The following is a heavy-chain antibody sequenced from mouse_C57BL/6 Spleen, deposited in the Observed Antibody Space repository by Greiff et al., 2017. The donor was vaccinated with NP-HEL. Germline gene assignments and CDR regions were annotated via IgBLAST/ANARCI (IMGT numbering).Heavy chain of an antibody. D-gene: IGHD2-4*01. J-gene: IGHJ3*01. CDR3: ARDRDYYDYDKAWFAY. Sequence: EVQRVESGGGLVKPGGSLKLSCAASGFTFSSYAMSWVRQTPEKRLEWVATISDGGSYTYYPDNVKGRFTISRDNAKNNLYLQMSHLKSEDTAMYYWARDRDYYDYDKAWFAYWGQGTLVTVSA. V-gene: IGHV5-4*01. CDR1: GFTFSSYA. CDR2: ISDGGSYT.